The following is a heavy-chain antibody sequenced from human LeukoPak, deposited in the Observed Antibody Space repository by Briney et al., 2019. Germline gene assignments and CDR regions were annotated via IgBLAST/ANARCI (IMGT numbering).Heavy chain of an antibody. V-gene: IGHV3-21*01. CDR2: ISSSSRYI. D-gene: IGHD4-23*01. CDR3: ARDHPTTVVTNPYFDY. Sequence: SGGSLRLSCAASGFTFSSYSMNWVRQAPGKGLEWVSSISSSSRYIYYADSVKGRFTISRDNAKNSLYLQMNSLRAEDTAVYYCARDHPTTVVTNPYFDYWGQGTLVTVSS. J-gene: IGHJ4*02. CDR1: GFTFSSYS.